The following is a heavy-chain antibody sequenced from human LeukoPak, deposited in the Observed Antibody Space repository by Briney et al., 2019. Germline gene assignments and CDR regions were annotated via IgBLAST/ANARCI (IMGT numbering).Heavy chain of an antibody. CDR1: GFAFDIYR. Sequence: TGRSLRLSCAASGFAFDIYRMHWVRQAPGKGLEWVSLISDDGSDTYYSDSVKGRFTISRDNSKKILYLQMDSLRTEDTAVYYCARDLLDCGGPRCTDFGGQGTLVTVSS. CDR2: ISDDGSDT. CDR3: ARDLLDCGGPRCTDF. V-gene: IGHV3-30-3*01. D-gene: IGHD2-21*01. J-gene: IGHJ4*02.